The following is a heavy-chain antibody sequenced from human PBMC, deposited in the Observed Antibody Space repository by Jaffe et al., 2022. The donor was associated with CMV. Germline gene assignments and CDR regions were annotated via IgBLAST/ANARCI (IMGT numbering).Heavy chain of an antibody. CDR1: GFTFSSYA. J-gene: IGHJ6*03. CDR3: ARGADGYSYGYYYYYYMDV. Sequence: EVQLVESGGGLVQPGGSLRLSCAASGFTFSSYAMHWVRQAPGKGLEYVSAISSNGGSTYYANSVKGRFTISRDNSKNTLYLQMGSLRAEDMAVYYCARGADGYSYGYYYYYYMDVWGKGTTVTVSS. CDR2: ISSNGGST. V-gene: IGHV3-64*01. D-gene: IGHD5-18*01.